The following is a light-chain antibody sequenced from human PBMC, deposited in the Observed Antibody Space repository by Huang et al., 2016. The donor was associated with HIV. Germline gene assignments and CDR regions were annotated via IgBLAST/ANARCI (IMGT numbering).Light chain of an antibody. V-gene: IGKV3-20*01. Sequence: EIVLTQSPGTLSLSPGERATLSCRTSQSVSSSCLAWYQQKPGQTPRLLIYGACTRATGIPDRFSGGGSGTDFILTISRLEPEDFAVYYCHQYDSSPGTFGQGTKLEIK. CDR2: GAC. J-gene: IGKJ2*01. CDR1: QSVSSSC. CDR3: HQYDSSPGT.